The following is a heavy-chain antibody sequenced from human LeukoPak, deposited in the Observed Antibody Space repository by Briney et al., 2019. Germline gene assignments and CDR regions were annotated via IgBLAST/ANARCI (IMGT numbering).Heavy chain of an antibody. CDR3: ARDRRKRYYGSGSYVDY. V-gene: IGHV3-33*01. Sequence: GRSLRLSCAASGFTFSSYGMHWVRQAPGKGLEGVAVIWYDGSNKYYADSVKGRFTISRDNSKNTLYLQMNSLRAEDTAVYYCARDRRKRYYGSGSYVDYWGQGTLVTVSS. J-gene: IGHJ4*02. CDR2: IWYDGSNK. CDR1: GFTFSSYG. D-gene: IGHD3-10*01.